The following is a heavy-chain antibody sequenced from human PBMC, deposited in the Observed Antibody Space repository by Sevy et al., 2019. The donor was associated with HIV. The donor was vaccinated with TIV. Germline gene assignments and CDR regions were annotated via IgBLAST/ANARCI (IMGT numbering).Heavy chain of an antibody. D-gene: IGHD3-22*01. CDR3: ARAQQVTMLVVIGGLYFDF. Sequence: GGSLRLSCAASDFTFSSYWRTWVRQAPGKGLEWVANIKQDMSEKYYADSVKGRFTISRDNARNSLYLQMESLRAEDTAVYYCARAQQVTMLVVIGGLYFDFWGQGTLVTVSS. CDR2: IKQDMSEK. J-gene: IGHJ4*02. CDR1: DFTFSSYW. V-gene: IGHV3-7*01.